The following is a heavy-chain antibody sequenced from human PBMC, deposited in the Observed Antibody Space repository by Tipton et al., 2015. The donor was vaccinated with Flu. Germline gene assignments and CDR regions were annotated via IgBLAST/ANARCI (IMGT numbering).Heavy chain of an antibody. V-gene: IGHV3-43D*03. Sequence: SLRLSCTASGVTFDGYAMHWVRQVPGKGLEWVSLISWDGGGTFYGDSVRGRFTVSRDNRRNSLYLQVNSLRLEDTALYYCATEVAWQGGGYYGMDVWGQGTTVTVS. D-gene: IGHD1-26*01. CDR2: ISWDGGGT. CDR3: ATEVAWQGGGYYGMDV. J-gene: IGHJ6*02. CDR1: GVTFDGYA.